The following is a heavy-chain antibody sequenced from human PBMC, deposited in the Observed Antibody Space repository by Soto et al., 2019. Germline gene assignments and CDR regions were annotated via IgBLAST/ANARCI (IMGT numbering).Heavy chain of an antibody. CDR2: ISSSGNSI. V-gene: IGHV3-11*01. D-gene: IGHD6-13*01. J-gene: IGHJ4*02. CDR1: GFTFSDYY. CDR3: ARRAAAGRSFDY. Sequence: QVQLVESGGGLVKPGGSLSLSCAASGFTFSDYYMTWIRQAPGKGLEWVSYISSSGNSIYYADSVRGRFTVSRDNAKNSLLLQMNSLRAEDTAVYYCARRAAAGRSFDYWGLGTLVTVSS.